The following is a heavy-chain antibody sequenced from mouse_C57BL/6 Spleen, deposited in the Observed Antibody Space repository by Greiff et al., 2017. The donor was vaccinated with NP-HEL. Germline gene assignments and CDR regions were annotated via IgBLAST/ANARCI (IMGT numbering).Heavy chain of an antibody. CDR3: ARSGGYDGYYAMDY. Sequence: VQGVESGPGLVAPSQSLSITCTVSGFSLTSYAISWVRQPPGKGLEWLGVIWTGGGTNYNSALKSRLSISKDNSKSQVFLKMNSLQTDDTARYYCARSGGYDGYYAMDYWGQGTSVTVSS. V-gene: IGHV2-9-1*01. J-gene: IGHJ4*01. CDR1: GFSLTSYA. CDR2: IWTGGGT. D-gene: IGHD2-2*01.